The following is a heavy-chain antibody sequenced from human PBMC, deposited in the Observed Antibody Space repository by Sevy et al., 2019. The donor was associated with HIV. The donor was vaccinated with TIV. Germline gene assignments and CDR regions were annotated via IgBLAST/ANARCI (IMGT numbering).Heavy chain of an antibody. CDR3: ARDLLTRRYYYYYGMDV. D-gene: IGHD1-26*01. J-gene: IGHJ6*02. CDR2: ISSSSSYI. V-gene: IGHV3-21*01. Sequence: GGSLRLSCAASGFTFSSYSMNWVRQAPGKGLEWVSSISSSSSYIYYADSVKGRFTISRDNAKNSLYLQMNSLRAEDTTVYYCARDLLTRRYYYYYGMDVWGQGTTVTVSS. CDR1: GFTFSSYS.